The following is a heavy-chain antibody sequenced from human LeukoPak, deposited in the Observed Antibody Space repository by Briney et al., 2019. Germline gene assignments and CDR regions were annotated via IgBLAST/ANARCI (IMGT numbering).Heavy chain of an antibody. D-gene: IGHD2-21*02. CDR2: IIPIFGTA. J-gene: IGHJ4*02. V-gene: IGHV1-69*13. CDR1: GGTFSSYA. CDR3: ARGLGDSTAFDI. Sequence: ASVKVSCKASGGTFSSYAISWVRQAPGQGLEWMGGIIPIFGTANYAQKFQGRVTITADESTSTAYMELSSLRSEDTAVYYCARGLGDSTAFDIWGQETLVTVSS.